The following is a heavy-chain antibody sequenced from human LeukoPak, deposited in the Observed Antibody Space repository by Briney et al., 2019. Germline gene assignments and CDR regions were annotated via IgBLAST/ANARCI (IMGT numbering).Heavy chain of an antibody. J-gene: IGHJ6*03. CDR3: AKNGDRGAYCSGGSCYPYYYYYIDV. D-gene: IGHD2-15*01. CDR1: GFTFDDYG. V-gene: IGHV3-23*01. Sequence: GGSLRLSCAASGFTFDDYGMSWVRQAPGKGLEWVSAISATGGTTYYADSVKGRFTISRGNSKNTLYLQMNSLRAEDTAIYYCAKNGDRGAYCSGGSCYPYYYYYIDVWGKGTTVTISS. CDR2: ISATGGTT.